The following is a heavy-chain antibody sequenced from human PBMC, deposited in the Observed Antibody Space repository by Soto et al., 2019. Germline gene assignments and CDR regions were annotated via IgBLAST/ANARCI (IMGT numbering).Heavy chain of an antibody. D-gene: IGHD4-4*01. CDR3: ARGRDDSSVREGFDI. CDR2: IIPIIGTP. J-gene: IGHJ3*02. V-gene: IGHV1-69*01. CDR1: GGTFSTYA. Sequence: QVHLVQSGAEVKKPGSSVKVSCKASGGTFSTYAISWVRQAPGQGPEWMGGIIPIIGTPNYAQKFQGRVTITADESTTTAYMELSSLKSEDTAIYDCARGRDDSSVREGFDIWGQGTMVAVS.